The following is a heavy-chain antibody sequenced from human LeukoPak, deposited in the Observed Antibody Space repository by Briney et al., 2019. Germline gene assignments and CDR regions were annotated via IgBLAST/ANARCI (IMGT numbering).Heavy chain of an antibody. CDR1: GGSISSYY. J-gene: IGHJ4*02. CDR2: IYYSGST. CDR3: ARYRSSWNPYYFDY. Sequence: SETLSLTCTVSGGSISSYYWSWIRQPPGKGLEWIGYIYYSGSTNYNPSPKSRVTISVDTSKNQFSLKLSSVTAADTAVYYCARYRSSWNPYYFDYWGQGTLVTVSS. V-gene: IGHV4-59*01. D-gene: IGHD6-13*01.